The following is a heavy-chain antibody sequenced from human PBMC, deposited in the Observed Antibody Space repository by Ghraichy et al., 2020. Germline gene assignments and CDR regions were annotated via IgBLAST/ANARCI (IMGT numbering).Heavy chain of an antibody. Sequence: SVKVSCKASGGTFSSYAISWVRQAPGQGLEWMGGIIPIFGTANYAQKFQGRVTITTDESTSTAYMELSSLRSEDTAVYYCARAIVSSSWYYYYYGMDVWGQGTTVTVSS. CDR3: ARAIVSSSWYYYYYGMDV. CDR2: IIPIFGTA. J-gene: IGHJ6*02. V-gene: IGHV1-69*05. CDR1: GGTFSSYA. D-gene: IGHD6-13*01.